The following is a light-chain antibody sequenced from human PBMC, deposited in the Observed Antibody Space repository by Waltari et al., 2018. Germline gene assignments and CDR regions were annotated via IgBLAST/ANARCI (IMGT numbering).Light chain of an antibody. CDR2: DNK. Sequence: QSVLTQPPSVSAAPGQKVTISCSGSTSNIGNNYVSWYRQLPGTAPKLLIYDNKKRPSGMPDRFSGSKSGTSATLGITGLQTGDEADYYCGSWDSSLSAHYVFGTGTKVTVL. J-gene: IGLJ1*01. CDR3: GSWDSSLSAHYV. V-gene: IGLV1-51*01. CDR1: TSNIGNNY.